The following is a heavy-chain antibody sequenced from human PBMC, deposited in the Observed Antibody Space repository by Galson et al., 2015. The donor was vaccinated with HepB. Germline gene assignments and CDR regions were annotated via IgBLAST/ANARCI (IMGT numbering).Heavy chain of an antibody. Sequence: SLRLSCAASGFTFSSYVMSWVRQTPGKRLEWVAVISGSVGSTHYADSVKGRFTISRDNFKNTLYLQMNSLRVEDPAVYYCATMVRGISGSPFDDWGQGTLVTVSS. CDR3: ATMVRGISGSPFDD. D-gene: IGHD3-10*01. CDR2: ISGSVGST. CDR1: GFTFSSYV. J-gene: IGHJ4*02. V-gene: IGHV3-23*01.